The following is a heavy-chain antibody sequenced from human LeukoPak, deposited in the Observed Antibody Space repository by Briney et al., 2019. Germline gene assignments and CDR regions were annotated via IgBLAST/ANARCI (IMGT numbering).Heavy chain of an antibody. V-gene: IGHV4-34*01. CDR3: ARGLDTYKSGVD. D-gene: IGHD1-26*01. J-gene: IGHJ4*02. CDR2: IHPSGST. Sequence: KPSETLSLTCAVYGGSFSGYYCTWIRQAPGKGLEWIGEIHPSGSTNYNPSLMSRVSLSLDTSKNQFSPRLSSVTAADTAVYFCARGLDTYKSGVDWGQGTLVTVSS. CDR1: GGSFSGYY.